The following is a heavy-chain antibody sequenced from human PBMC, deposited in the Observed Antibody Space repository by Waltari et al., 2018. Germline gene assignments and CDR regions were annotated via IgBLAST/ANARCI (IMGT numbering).Heavy chain of an antibody. CDR2: IYYTGDI. CDR3: ARLWPWRGSIDY. CDR1: GGTISIIGHY. Sequence: QLQLQESGPGLVKPSETLSLAGSVPGGTISIIGHYWGWIRPPPGNGLEWLGTIYYTGDIYYNSSLQSRVTLSVDTSKNQISLKLTSVTAADTAVYYCARLWPWRGSIDYWGQGTLVTVSS. D-gene: IGHD2-21*01. J-gene: IGHJ4*02. V-gene: IGHV4-39*01.